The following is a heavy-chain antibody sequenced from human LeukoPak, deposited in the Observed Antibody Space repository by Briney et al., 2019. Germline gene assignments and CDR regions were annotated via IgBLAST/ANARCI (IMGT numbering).Heavy chain of an antibody. CDR2: ISAYNGNT. V-gene: IGHV1-18*01. J-gene: IGHJ3*02. CDR1: GYAFDSYG. CDR3: ARAERALGADAFDI. Sequence: ASVKVSCKASGYAFDSYGISWVRQAPGQGLEWMGWISAYNGNTNYAQKLQGGVTMTTDTSTSTAYMELRSLRSDDTAVYYCARAERALGADAFDIWGQGTMVTVSS.